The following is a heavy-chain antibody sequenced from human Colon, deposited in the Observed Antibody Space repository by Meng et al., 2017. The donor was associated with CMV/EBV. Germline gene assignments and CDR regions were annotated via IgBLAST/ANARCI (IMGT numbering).Heavy chain of an antibody. Sequence: KAHGGTFSEYGVSWVRQAPGQGLEWVGGILPSLDMTNSAQKFQGRVAMTADKSTDTAYLELSSLRSEDTAVYYCVRKSMSGQPYFDYWGRGTPVTVSS. J-gene: IGHJ4*02. CDR3: VRKSMSGQPYFDY. D-gene: IGHD2-8*02. CDR2: ILPSLDMT. CDR1: GGTFSEYG. V-gene: IGHV1-69*10.